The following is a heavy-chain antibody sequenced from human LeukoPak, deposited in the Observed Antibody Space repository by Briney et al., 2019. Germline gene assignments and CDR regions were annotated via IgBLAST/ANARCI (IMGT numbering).Heavy chain of an antibody. CDR2: IKSKTDGGTT. J-gene: IGHJ3*02. Sequence: GGSLRLSCAASGFTFSNAWMSWVRQAPGKGLEWVGRIKSKTDGGTTDYAAPVKGRFTISRDDSKNTLYLQMNSLKTEDTAVYYCTTENCSSTSCYPDAFDIWGQGTMVTVSS. D-gene: IGHD2-2*01. CDR1: GFTFSNAW. V-gene: IGHV3-15*01. CDR3: TTENCSSTSCYPDAFDI.